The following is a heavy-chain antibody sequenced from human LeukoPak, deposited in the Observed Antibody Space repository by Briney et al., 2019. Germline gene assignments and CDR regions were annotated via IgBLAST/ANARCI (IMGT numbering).Heavy chain of an antibody. CDR2: ISGSGGST. D-gene: IGHD1-26*01. CDR1: GFTFSSYA. V-gene: IGHV3-23*01. CDR3: ARDLTSEWELLN. Sequence: GSLRLSCAASGFTFSSYAMSWVRQAPGKGLEWVSAISGSGGSTYYADSVKGRFTISRDNSKNTLYLQMNSLRAEDTAVYYCARDLTSEWELLNWGQGTVVTVSS. J-gene: IGHJ4*02.